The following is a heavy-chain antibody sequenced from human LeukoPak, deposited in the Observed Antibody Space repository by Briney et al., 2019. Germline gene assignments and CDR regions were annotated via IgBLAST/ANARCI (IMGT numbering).Heavy chain of an antibody. V-gene: IGHV3-30*02. Sequence: PGGSLRLSCAASGFTFSSYWMSWVRQAPGKGLEWVAFIRYDGSNKYYADSVKGRFTISRDNSKNTLYLQMNSLRAEDTAVYYCAKGGPHYYGSGSYYRLYWGQGTLVTVSS. CDR3: AKGGPHYYGSGSYYRLY. J-gene: IGHJ4*02. CDR2: IRYDGSNK. D-gene: IGHD3-10*01. CDR1: GFTFSSYW.